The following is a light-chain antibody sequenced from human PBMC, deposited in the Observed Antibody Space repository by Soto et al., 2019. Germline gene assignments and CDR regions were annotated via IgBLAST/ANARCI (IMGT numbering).Light chain of an antibody. Sequence: QSVLTQPASVSGSPGQSITISCTGTSSDFGGYNSVSWYQQHPGKAPKLMIYEVSNRPSGVSNRFSGSKSGNTASLTISGLQAEDEADYYWSSYTSSSTPCVFGTGTKVTVL. J-gene: IGLJ1*01. CDR2: EVS. V-gene: IGLV2-14*01. CDR1: SSDFGGYNS. CDR3: SSYTSSSTPCV.